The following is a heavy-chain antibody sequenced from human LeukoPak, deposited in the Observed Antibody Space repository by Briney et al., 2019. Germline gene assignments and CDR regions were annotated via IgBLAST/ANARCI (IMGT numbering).Heavy chain of an antibody. D-gene: IGHD2-2*01. CDR1: GYTFTSYE. V-gene: IGHV1-8*01. CDR2: MNPNKGNR. J-gene: IGHJ6*03. Sequence: ASVKVSCKASGYTFTSYEITWVRQATGQGLEWMGWMNPNKGNRGYARKFQGRVTMTRNTSISTAYMELSSLRSEDTAVYYCAREASSDYYFYYMDVWGKGTTVTVSS. CDR3: AREASSDYYFYYMDV.